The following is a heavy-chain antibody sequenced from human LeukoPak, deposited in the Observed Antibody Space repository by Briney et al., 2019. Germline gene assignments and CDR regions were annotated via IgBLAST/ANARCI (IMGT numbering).Heavy chain of an antibody. D-gene: IGHD2-21*02. CDR1: GGSISSYY. V-gene: IGHV4-59*01. J-gene: IGHJ4*02. Sequence: SETLSLTCTDSGGSISSYYWSWIRQPPGKGLEWIGYIYYSGSTNYNPSLKSRVTISVDTSKNQFSLKLSSVTAADTAVYYCARVVTAIGLDYWGQGTLVTVSS. CDR3: ARVVTAIGLDY. CDR2: IYYSGST.